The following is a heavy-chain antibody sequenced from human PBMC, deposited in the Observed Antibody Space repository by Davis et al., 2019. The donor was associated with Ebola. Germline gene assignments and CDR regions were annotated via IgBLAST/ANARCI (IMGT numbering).Heavy chain of an antibody. CDR3: ARDREWLEGWFDS. CDR2: ISSSSSYI. CDR1: GFTFSTYS. Sequence: GGSLRLSCAASGFTFSTYSMSWVRQAPGKGLEWVSSISSSSSYIYYADSVKGRFTISRDNAKNSLYLQMNSLRAEDTAVYYCARDREWLEGWFDSWGQGTLVTVSS. V-gene: IGHV3-21*01. J-gene: IGHJ5*01. D-gene: IGHD6-19*01.